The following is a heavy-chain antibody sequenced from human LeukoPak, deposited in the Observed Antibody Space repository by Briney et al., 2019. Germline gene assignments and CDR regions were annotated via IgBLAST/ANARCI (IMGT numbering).Heavy chain of an antibody. Sequence: PSVKVSCKASGYTFTSYGISWVRQAPGQGLEWMGWISAYNGNTNYAQKLQGRVTMTTDTSTSTAYMELRSLRSDDTAVYYCARAGHYDSSGYIGYWGQGTLVTVSS. CDR3: ARAGHYDSSGYIGY. V-gene: IGHV1-18*01. J-gene: IGHJ4*02. CDR2: ISAYNGNT. CDR1: GYTFTSYG. D-gene: IGHD3-22*01.